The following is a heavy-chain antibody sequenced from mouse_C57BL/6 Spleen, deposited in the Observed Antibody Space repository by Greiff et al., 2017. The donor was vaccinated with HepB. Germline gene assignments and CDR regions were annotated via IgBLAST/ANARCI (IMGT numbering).Heavy chain of an antibody. CDR3: ARAGLVALDY. V-gene: IGHV1-4*01. CDR1: GYTFTSYT. Sequence: VQLQQSGAELARPGASVKMSCKASGYTFTSYTMHWVKQRPGQGLEWIGYINPSSGYTKYNQKFKDKATLTADKSSSTAYMQLSRLTSEDSAVYYCARAGLVALDYWGQGTTLTVSS. D-gene: IGHD1-1*02. J-gene: IGHJ2*01. CDR2: INPSSGYT.